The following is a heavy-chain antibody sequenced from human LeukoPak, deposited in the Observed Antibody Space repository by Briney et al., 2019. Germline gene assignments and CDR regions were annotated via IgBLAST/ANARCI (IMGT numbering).Heavy chain of an antibody. V-gene: IGHV3-23*01. D-gene: IGHD1-1*01. J-gene: IGHJ4*02. CDR1: GFSFSNYP. Sequence: PGGSLRLSCAASGFSFSNYPMSWVRQAPGKGLEWVSAISDDGGDRKYAVSVKGRFTISRDNSKNTLYLHMNSLRAEDTAIYYCGRDWKLDYWGQGTLVTVSS. CDR2: ISDDGGDR. CDR3: GRDWKLDY.